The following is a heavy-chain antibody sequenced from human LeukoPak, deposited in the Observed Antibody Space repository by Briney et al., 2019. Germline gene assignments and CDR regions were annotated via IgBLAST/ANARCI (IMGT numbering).Heavy chain of an antibody. D-gene: IGHD4-23*01. J-gene: IGHJ6*03. Sequence: SETLSLTCAVYGGSFSGYYWSWIRQPPGKGLEWIGYIYYSGSTYYNPSLKSRVTISVDTSKNQFSLKLSSVTAADTAVYYCARVSYGGNYYYYMDVWGKGTTVTVSS. CDR1: GGSFSGYY. V-gene: IGHV4-30-4*08. CDR3: ARVSYGGNYYYYMDV. CDR2: IYYSGST.